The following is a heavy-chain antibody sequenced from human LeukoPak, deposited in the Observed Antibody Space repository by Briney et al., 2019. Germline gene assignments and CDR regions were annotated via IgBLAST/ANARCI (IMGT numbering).Heavy chain of an antibody. J-gene: IGHJ5*02. CDR3: ARKQSRYFWFDP. V-gene: IGHV4-34*01. Sequence: SETLSITCAVYGGSFSGYSWSWIRQPPGKGLEWIGEINHSGGTNYNPSLKSRVTISVDTSKNQFSLKLSSVTAADTAVYYCARKQSRYFWFDPWGQGTLVTVSS. CDR1: GGSFSGYS. D-gene: IGHD3-9*01. CDR2: INHSGGT.